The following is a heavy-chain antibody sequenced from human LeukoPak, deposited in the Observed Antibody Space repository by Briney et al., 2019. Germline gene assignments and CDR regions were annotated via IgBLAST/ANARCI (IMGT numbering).Heavy chain of an antibody. J-gene: IGHJ6*02. CDR2: ISSSGSTT. CDR1: GFTFSDYY. V-gene: IGHV3-11*01. D-gene: IGHD4-17*01. CDR3: ARALGDYVSYYYYGMDV. Sequence: GGSLRLSCAASGFTFSDYYMSWIRQAPGKGLEWVSYISSSGSTTYYADSVKGRFTISRDNAKNSLYLQMNSLRAEDTAVYYCARALGDYVSYYYYGMDVWGQGTTVTVSS.